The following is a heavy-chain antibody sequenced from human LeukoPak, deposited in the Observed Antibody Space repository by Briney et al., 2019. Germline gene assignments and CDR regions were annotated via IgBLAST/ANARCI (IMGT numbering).Heavy chain of an antibody. Sequence: QTGGSLRLSCAASGFTFGNYAMSWVRQAPGKGLEWVSSISGSGDTTYYADSVKGRFTISRDNSKNTQYLQMNSLRVEDTAIYYCANGDFWSGYSDYWGRGTLVTVSS. CDR3: ANGDFWSGYSDY. CDR1: GFTFGNYA. CDR2: ISGSGDTT. V-gene: IGHV3-23*01. J-gene: IGHJ4*02. D-gene: IGHD3-3*01.